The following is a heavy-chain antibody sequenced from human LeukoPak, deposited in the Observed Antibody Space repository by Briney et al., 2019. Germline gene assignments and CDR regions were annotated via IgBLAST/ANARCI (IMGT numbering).Heavy chain of an antibody. V-gene: IGHV4-61*08. CDR3: ARSDYGGNSAAFGV. J-gene: IGHJ3*01. Sequence: SETLSLTCTVSGGSISSGGYFWNWVRRPPGKGLEWIGYIYSSGNTYYSPSLESRLTISLDTSKNQFSLQLSSVTAADTAVYYCARSDYGGNSAAFGVWGQGTMVTVSS. CDR2: IYSSGNT. D-gene: IGHD4-23*01. CDR1: GGSISSGGYF.